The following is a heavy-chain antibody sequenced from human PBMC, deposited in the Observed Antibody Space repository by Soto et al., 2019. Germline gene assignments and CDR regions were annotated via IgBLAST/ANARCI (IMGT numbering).Heavy chain of an antibody. D-gene: IGHD5-18*01. CDR2: ISYDGSNK. Sequence: GGPLRLSCAASGFTFSSYAMHWVRQAPGKGLEWVAVISYDGSNKYYADSVKGRFTISRDNSKNTLYLQMNSLRAEDTAVYYCARDVDTAMAWEFDPWGQGTLVTVSS. CDR1: GFTFSSYA. CDR3: ARDVDTAMAWEFDP. J-gene: IGHJ5*02. V-gene: IGHV3-30-3*01.